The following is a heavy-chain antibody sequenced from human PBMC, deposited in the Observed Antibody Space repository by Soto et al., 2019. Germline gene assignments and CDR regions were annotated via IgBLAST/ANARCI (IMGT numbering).Heavy chain of an antibody. Sequence: PSETLSLTCAVSGGSFSGYYWNWIRQPPGKGLEWVGEINHTGGANYNPSLKSRLIISMDTSKNQFSLRVSSVTAADTAVYYCARIRGLGEVSPYFDHWGQGALVTVSS. V-gene: IGHV4-34*01. CDR1: GGSFSGYY. CDR2: INHTGGA. D-gene: IGHD3-16*01. CDR3: ARIRGLGEVSPYFDH. J-gene: IGHJ4*02.